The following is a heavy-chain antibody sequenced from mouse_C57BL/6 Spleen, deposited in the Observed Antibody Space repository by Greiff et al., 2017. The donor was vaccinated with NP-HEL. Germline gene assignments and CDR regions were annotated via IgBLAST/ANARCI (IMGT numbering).Heavy chain of an antibody. Sequence: EVKLVESGPGLVKPSQSLSLTCSVTGYSITSGYYWNWIRQFPGNKLEWMGYISYDGSNNYNPSLKNRISITRDTSKNQFFLKLNSVTTEDTATYYCARDLDYDGYYERGWAYWGQGTLVTVSA. CDR1: GYSITSGYY. J-gene: IGHJ3*01. CDR2: ISYDGSN. D-gene: IGHD2-3*01. CDR3: ARDLDYDGYYERGWAY. V-gene: IGHV3-6*01.